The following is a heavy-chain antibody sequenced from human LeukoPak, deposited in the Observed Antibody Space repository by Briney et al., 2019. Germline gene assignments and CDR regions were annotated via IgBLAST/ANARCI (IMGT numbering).Heavy chain of an antibody. CDR2: IIPIFGTA. J-gene: IGHJ6*03. Sequence: ASVKVSCKASGGTFSSYAISWVRQAPGQGLEWMGGIIPIFGTANYAQKFQGRVTITTDESTSTAYMELSSLRSEDTAVYYCARGRITIFGVVGDYYYYMDVWGKGTTVTVSS. CDR1: GGTFSSYA. CDR3: ARGRITIFGVVGDYYYYMDV. D-gene: IGHD3-3*01. V-gene: IGHV1-69*05.